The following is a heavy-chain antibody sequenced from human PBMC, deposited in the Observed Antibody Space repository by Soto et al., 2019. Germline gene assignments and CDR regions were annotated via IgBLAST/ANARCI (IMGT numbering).Heavy chain of an antibody. CDR1: GFTFSSYA. Sequence: GGSLRLSCAASGFTFSSYAMSWVRQAPGKGLEWVSAISGSGGSTYYADSVKGRFTISRDNSKNTLYLQMNSLRAEDTAVYYCAKDKAPSMVRGGIVYWGQGTLVTVSS. CDR3: AKDKAPSMVRGGIVY. V-gene: IGHV3-23*01. J-gene: IGHJ4*02. D-gene: IGHD3-10*01. CDR2: ISGSGGST.